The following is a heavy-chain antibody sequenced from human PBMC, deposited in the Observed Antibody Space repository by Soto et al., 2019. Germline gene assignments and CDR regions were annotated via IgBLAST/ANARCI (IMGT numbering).Heavy chain of an antibody. Sequence: QVQLVQHGAEVKSPGASVKVSCKASGYTFTTYYMHWLRQARGQGLEWMGIITPSSGSTRYEQKFEDRVTMTRDMSTSTVYMELSSLRSEDTAVYYCARAVYTKTAPIDYWGQGTLVTVSS. D-gene: IGHD2-8*01. J-gene: IGHJ4*02. CDR2: ITPSSGST. V-gene: IGHV1-46*01. CDR3: ARAVYTKTAPIDY. CDR1: GYTFTTYY.